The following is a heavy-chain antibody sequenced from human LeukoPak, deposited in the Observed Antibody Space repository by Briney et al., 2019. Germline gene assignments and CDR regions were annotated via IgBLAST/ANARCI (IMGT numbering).Heavy chain of an antibody. CDR2: IKQDGSEK. V-gene: IGHV3-7*01. D-gene: IGHD5-24*01. Sequence: GGSLRLSCAASGFTFSSYWMSWVRQAPGKGLEWVANIKQDGSEKYYVDSVKGRFTVSRDNAKNSLYLQMNNLRDEDTAVYYCARSRGWLQGDYWGQGTLVTVSS. CDR1: GFTFSSYW. J-gene: IGHJ4*02. CDR3: ARSRGWLQGDY.